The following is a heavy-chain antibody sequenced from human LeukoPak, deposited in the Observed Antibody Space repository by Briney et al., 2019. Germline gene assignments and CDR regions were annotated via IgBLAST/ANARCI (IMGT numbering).Heavy chain of an antibody. Sequence: PSETLSLTCTVSGGSISSYYWSWIRQPPGKGLEWIGEINHSGSTNYNPSLKSRVTISVDTSKNQFSLKLSSVTAADTAVYYCASGLLTSTRWGQGTLVTVSS. CDR2: INHSGST. J-gene: IGHJ4*02. CDR1: GGSISSYY. CDR3: ASGLLTSTR. V-gene: IGHV4-34*01.